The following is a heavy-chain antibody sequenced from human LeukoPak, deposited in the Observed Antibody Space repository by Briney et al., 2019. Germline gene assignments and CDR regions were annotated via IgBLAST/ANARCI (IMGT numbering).Heavy chain of an antibody. CDR2: ISLDGATT. CDR1: GFTFSSYA. J-gene: IGHJ4*02. D-gene: IGHD3-9*01. V-gene: IGHV3-23*01. CDR3: VKDHGWLLYS. Sequence: PGGSLRLSCAASGFTFSSYAMSWVRQAPGEGLEWVSGISLDGATTYYAGSVEGRFTISRDNSKNTLYLQMNSLRADDTAVYYCVKDHGWLLYSWGQGTLVTVSS.